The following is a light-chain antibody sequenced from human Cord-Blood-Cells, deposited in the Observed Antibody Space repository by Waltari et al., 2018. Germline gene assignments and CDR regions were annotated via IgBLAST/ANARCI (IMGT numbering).Light chain of an antibody. V-gene: IGLV1-36*01. CDR2: YDD. Sequence: QSVLTQPPSVSEAPRQRVTISCSGSSSNIGNNAVNWYQQLPGKAPKLLIYYDDRLPSGVSGRFSGSKSGTSASLAISGLQSEDEADYYCAAWDDSLNGVVFGGGTKLTVL. CDR3: AAWDDSLNGVV. J-gene: IGLJ2*01. CDR1: SSNIGNNA.